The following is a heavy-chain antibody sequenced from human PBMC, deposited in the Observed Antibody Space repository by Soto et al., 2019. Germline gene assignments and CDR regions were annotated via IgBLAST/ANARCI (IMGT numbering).Heavy chain of an antibody. J-gene: IGHJ3*02. V-gene: IGHV1-69*02. Sequence: QVQLVQSGAEVKKPGSSVKVSCKASGGTFSSYTISWVRQAPGQGLEWMGRIIPILGIANYAQKFQGRVTITADKSTSTAYMELSSLRSEDTAAYYCARGRGYSLLLGYAFDIWGQGTMVTVSS. CDR3: ARGRGYSLLLGYAFDI. D-gene: IGHD5-18*01. CDR1: GGTFSSYT. CDR2: IIPILGIA.